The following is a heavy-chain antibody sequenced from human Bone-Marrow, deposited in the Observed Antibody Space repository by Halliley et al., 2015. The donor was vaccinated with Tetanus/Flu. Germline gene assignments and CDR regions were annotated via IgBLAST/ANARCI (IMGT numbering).Heavy chain of an antibody. CDR1: GFTFNKHW. J-gene: IGHJ6*02. CDR3: ATNSIFGEVTDCYFESCGMDV. CDR2: IKQDGSEK. D-gene: IGHD3-3*01. Sequence: SLRLSCVASGFTFNKHWMRWVRQAPGKGLEWVANIKQDGSEKFYVDSVKGLFTISRDNAKNSLYLQMNSLRAEDTAVYYCATNSIFGEVTDCYFESCGMDVWGQGTTVAVSS. V-gene: IGHV3-7*03.